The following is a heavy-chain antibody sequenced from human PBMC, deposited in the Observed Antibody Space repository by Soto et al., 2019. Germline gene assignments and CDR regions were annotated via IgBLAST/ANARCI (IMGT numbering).Heavy chain of an antibody. CDR1: GGSISSGDYY. D-gene: IGHD3-10*01. J-gene: IGHJ5*02. CDR2: IYYSGST. V-gene: IGHV4-30-4*01. Sequence: QVQLQESGPGLVKPSQTLSLTCTVSGGSISSGDYYWRWIRQPPGKGLEWIGYIYYSGSTYYNPSLKSRVTISVDTSKNQFSLKLSSVTAADTAVYYCARTYGSGSYYPTGYNWFDPWGQGTLVTVSS. CDR3: ARTYGSGSYYPTGYNWFDP.